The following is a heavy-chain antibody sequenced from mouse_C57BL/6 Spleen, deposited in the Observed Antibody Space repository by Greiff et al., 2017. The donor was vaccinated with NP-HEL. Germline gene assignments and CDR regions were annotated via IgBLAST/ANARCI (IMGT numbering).Heavy chain of an antibody. CDR2: IHPSDSDT. V-gene: IGHV1-74*01. D-gene: IGHD2-5*01. CDR3: AGDYSNYRNAMDY. Sequence: QVQLQQPGAELVKPGASVKVSCKASGYTFTSYWMHWVKQRPGQGLEWIGRIHPSDSDTNYNQKFKGKATLTVDKSSSTAYMQLSSLTFEDSAVYYCAGDYSNYRNAMDYWGQGTSVTVSS. J-gene: IGHJ4*01. CDR1: GYTFTSYW.